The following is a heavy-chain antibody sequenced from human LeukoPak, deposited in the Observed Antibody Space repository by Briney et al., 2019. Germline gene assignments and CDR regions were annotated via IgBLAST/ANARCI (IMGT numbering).Heavy chain of an antibody. J-gene: IGHJ6*02. CDR2: IDWDDDK. Sequence: TLSLTCTVSGGSINNYYWSWTRQPPGKALEWLARIDWDDDKYYSTSLKTRLTISKDTSKSQVVLTMTNMDPVDTATYSWAGMGGGRDGSGWPYGLDVWGQGTTVTVSS. D-gene: IGHD6-19*01. CDR3: AGMGGGRDGSGWPYGLDV. CDR1: GGSINNYY. V-gene: IGHV2-70*11.